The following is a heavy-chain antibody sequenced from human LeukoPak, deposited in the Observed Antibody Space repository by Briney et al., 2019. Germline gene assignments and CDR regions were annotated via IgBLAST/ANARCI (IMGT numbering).Heavy chain of an antibody. J-gene: IGHJ4*02. Sequence: GESLKISCKGSGYSFTTYWIGWVRQMPGKGLEWMGIIYPGDSDTTYSPSFQGQVTISADKSISTAYLQWSSLKASDTAIYYCARPKTLGGYNYEFEFWGQGTLVTVSS. CDR1: GYSFTTYW. D-gene: IGHD5-18*01. CDR3: ARPKTLGGYNYEFEF. V-gene: IGHV5-51*01. CDR2: IYPGDSDT.